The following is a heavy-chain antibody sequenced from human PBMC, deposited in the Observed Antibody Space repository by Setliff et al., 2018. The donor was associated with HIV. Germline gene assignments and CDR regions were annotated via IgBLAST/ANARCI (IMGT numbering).Heavy chain of an antibody. J-gene: IGHJ4*02. V-gene: IGHV1-69*13. CDR2: IIPVFGTT. CDR1: GGTFSSYA. Sequence: SVKVSCKASGGTFSSYAISWVRQAPGQGLDWMGGIIPVFGTTNYAQKFQGRVTITADESTCTAYMELSSLRSEDTAGYYCARGGVYYYDSSGWSMDYWGQGTQVTVSS. CDR3: ARGGVYYYDSSGWSMDY. D-gene: IGHD3-22*01.